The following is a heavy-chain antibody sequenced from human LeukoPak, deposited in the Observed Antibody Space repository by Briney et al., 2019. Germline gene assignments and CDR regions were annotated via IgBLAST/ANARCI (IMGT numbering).Heavy chain of an antibody. CDR1: GGSISSYY. J-gene: IGHJ6*02. V-gene: IGHV4-59*01. CDR3: ARVGGDYYPYYYYGMDV. Sequence: SETLSLTCTVSGGSISSYYWSCIRQTPGKGLEWIGYIYYSGSTNYNPSLKSRVTISADTSKNQFSLKLSSVTPADTAVYYCARVGGDYYPYYYYGMDVWGQGTTVTVSS. CDR2: IYYSGST. D-gene: IGHD4-17*01.